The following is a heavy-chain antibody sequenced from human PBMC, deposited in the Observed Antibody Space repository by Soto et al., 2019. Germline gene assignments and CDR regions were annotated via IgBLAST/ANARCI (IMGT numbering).Heavy chain of an antibody. D-gene: IGHD2-2*01. Sequence: QLQLQESGPGLVKPSETLSLTCTVSGGSITRSSHYWGGIRQPPGKALQWIGSLYHRGRTYYNPSLKSRVTVTVDTSKNHVSLKLSSVTAADTDVYYCAIQPNSPYQPGFDIWCQGTMVTVSS. J-gene: IGHJ3*02. CDR1: GGSITRSSHY. CDR2: LYHRGRT. CDR3: AIQPNSPYQPGFDI. V-gene: IGHV4-39*01.